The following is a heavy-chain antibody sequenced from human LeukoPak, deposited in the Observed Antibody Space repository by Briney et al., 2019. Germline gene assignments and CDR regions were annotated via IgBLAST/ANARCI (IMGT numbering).Heavy chain of an antibody. CDR3: ARKHLYADYYYMDV. J-gene: IGHJ6*03. V-gene: IGHV1-18*01. CDR2: ISAYNGNT. D-gene: IGHD3-16*01. CDR1: GYTFTSYG. Sequence: ASVKVSCKASGYTFTSYGISWVRQAPGQGLEWMGWISAYNGNTNYAQKLQGRVTMTTGTSTSTAYMELRSLRSDDTAVYYCARKHLYADYYYMDVWGKGTTVTVSS.